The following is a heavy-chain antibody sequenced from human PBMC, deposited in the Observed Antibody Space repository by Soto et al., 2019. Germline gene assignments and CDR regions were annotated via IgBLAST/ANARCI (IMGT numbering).Heavy chain of an antibody. CDR2: ITGSSGRT. CDR1: GFTFSNYA. J-gene: IGHJ4*02. D-gene: IGHD3-9*01. Sequence: GGSLRLSCAASGFTFSNYAMNWVRQAPGKGLEWVSGITGSSGRTFYADSVKGRFTISRDNSKNTVYLQMNSVRAEDTAVYYCAKDRGYDILTGYYVYWGQGTLVTVSS. CDR3: AKDRGYDILTGYYVY. V-gene: IGHV3-23*01.